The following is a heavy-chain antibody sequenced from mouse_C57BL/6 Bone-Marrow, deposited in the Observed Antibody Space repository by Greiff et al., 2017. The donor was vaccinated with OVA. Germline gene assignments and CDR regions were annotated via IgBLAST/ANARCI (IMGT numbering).Heavy chain of an antibody. V-gene: IGHV5-6*01. Sequence: EVQGVESGGDLVKPGGSLKLSCAASGFTFSSYGMSWVRQTPDKRLEWVATISSGGSYTYYPDSVKGRFTISIDNAKNTLYLQMSSLKAEDTAMYYCARHGYGSSYRGLDYWGQGTTLTVSS. CDR1: GFTFSSYG. CDR3: ARHGYGSSYRGLDY. CDR2: ISSGGSYT. J-gene: IGHJ2*01. D-gene: IGHD1-1*01.